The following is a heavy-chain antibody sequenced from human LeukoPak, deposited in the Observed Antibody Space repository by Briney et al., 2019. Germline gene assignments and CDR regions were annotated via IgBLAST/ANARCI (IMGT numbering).Heavy chain of an antibody. CDR1: GFTFSSYS. CDR3: ARGDYGSGTMFY. J-gene: IGHJ4*02. D-gene: IGHD3-10*01. Sequence: GGSLRLSCAASGFTFSSYSMNWVRQAPGKGLEWVSSISSSSSYIYYADSVKGRFTISRDNSDNTLSLQMNSLRAEDTALYYCARGDYGSGTMFYWGQGTLVTVSS. V-gene: IGHV3-21*04. CDR2: ISSSSSYI.